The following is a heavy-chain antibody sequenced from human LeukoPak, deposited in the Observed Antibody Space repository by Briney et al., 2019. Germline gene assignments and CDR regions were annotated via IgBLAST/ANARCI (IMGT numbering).Heavy chain of an antibody. CDR2: ISSSSTI. V-gene: IGHV3-48*01. Sequence: GGSLRLSCAASGFTFSSYSMNWVRQAPGKGLECISYISSSSTIYYADSVKGRFTISRDNAKNSLYLQMNSLRAEDTAVYYCARAPAIFGVVIIGAFDIWGQGTMVTVSS. CDR1: GFTFSSYS. D-gene: IGHD3-3*01. J-gene: IGHJ3*02. CDR3: ARAPAIFGVVIIGAFDI.